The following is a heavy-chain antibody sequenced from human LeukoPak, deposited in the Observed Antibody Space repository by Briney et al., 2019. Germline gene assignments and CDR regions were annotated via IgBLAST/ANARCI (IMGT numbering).Heavy chain of an antibody. D-gene: IGHD6-19*01. CDR1: GGSFSGNY. V-gene: IGHV4-34*01. CDR3: ATTLIAVAGLFFDY. CDR2: INHSGST. J-gene: IGHJ4*02. Sequence: PSETLSLTCAVYGGSFSGNYWSWIRQPPGRGRVGIGEINHSGSTNYNPSLKSRVTISVDTTNNQFSLKLISVTAADTAVYYCATTLIAVAGLFFDYWGQGTLVTVSS.